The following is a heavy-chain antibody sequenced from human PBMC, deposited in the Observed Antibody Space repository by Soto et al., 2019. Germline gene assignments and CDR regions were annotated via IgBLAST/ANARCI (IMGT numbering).Heavy chain of an antibody. Sequence: ASVKVSCKTSGFPFTTYYIHWVRQAPGQGLEWMGIINPRTGDTSYGQSFQGRVTLTKDTSTSTMLLEVGSLNSDDTAVYYCARALTEFDYWGPGTLVTVSS. CDR1: GFPFTTYY. J-gene: IGHJ4*02. D-gene: IGHD7-27*01. CDR2: INPRTGDT. CDR3: ARALTEFDY. V-gene: IGHV1-46*01.